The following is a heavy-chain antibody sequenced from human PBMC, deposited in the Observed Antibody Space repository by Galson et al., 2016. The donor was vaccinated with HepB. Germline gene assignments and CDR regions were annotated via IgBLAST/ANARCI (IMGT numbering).Heavy chain of an antibody. D-gene: IGHD3-10*01. CDR2: ISGSGGGA. J-gene: IGHJ6*02. V-gene: IGHV3-23*01. Sequence: SLRLSCASSGFTFSSYERGGGGEAPGKGLEWVSGISGSGGGAYYGDSVKGRFTISRDNSKNTLHLQINSLRAEATAVYYCAKEGRLGDGLDVWGQGTTVTVSS. CDR1: GFTFSSYE. CDR3: AKEGRLGDGLDV.